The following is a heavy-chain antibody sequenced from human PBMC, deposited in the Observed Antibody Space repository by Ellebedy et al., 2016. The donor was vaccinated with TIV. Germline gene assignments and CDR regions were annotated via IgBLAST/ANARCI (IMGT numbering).Heavy chain of an antibody. CDR1: GGSINNVAHA. D-gene: IGHD1-14*01. CDR3: ARRGDTTEEPFDL. J-gene: IGHJ4*02. V-gene: IGHV4-30-2*01. Sequence: LRLXXAVSGGSINNVAHAWGWIRQTPGQGLEWIGYFYPSGSTFYNPSLRSRVTISVGRSRNQFSLKLTSVTAADTALYYCARRGDTTEEPFDLWGRGTLVTVSS. CDR2: FYPSGST.